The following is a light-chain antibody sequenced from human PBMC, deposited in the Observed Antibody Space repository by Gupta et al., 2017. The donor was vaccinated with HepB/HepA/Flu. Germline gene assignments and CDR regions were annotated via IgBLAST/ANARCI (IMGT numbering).Light chain of an antibody. J-gene: IGKJ3*01. CDR1: QSVSSSY. Sequence: EIVLTPSPGTLSLSPGERATLSCRASQSVSSSYLAWYQQKPGQAPRLLIYGASSRATGIPDRFSGSGTDFTLTISRLEPEDFAVYYCQQYGRSPLTFGPGTKVDIK. CDR2: GAS. CDR3: QQYGRSPLT. V-gene: IGKV3-20*01.